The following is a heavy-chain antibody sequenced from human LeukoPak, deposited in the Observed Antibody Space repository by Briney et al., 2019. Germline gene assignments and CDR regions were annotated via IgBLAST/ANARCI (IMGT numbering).Heavy chain of an antibody. D-gene: IGHD3-10*01. CDR3: ARPVYGSGRNAFDI. CDR2: IYYSGST. CDR1: GGSISSSSYY. V-gene: IGHV4-61*05. Sequence: SETLSLTCTVSGGSISSSSYYWGWIRQPPGKGLEWIGYIYYSGSTNYNPSLKSRVTISVDTSKNQFSLKLSSVTAADTAVYYCARPVYGSGRNAFDIWGQGTMVTVSS. J-gene: IGHJ3*02.